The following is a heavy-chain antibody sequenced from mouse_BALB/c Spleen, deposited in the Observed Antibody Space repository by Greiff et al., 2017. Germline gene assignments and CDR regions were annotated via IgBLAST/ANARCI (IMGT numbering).Heavy chain of an antibody. D-gene: IGHD2-4*01. V-gene: IGHV5-6-5*01. CDR2: ISSGGST. CDR3: ARVYDYDEGYYAMDY. J-gene: IGHJ4*01. Sequence: EVKLVESGGGLVKPGGSLKLSCAASGFTFSSYAMSWVRQTPEKRLEWVASISSGGSTYYPDSVKGRFTISRDNARNILYLQMSSLRSEDTAMYYCARVYDYDEGYYAMDYWGQGTSVTVSS. CDR1: GFTFSSYA.